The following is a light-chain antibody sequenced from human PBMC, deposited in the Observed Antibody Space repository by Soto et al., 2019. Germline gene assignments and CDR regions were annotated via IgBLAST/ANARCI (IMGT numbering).Light chain of an antibody. CDR1: SSDIGAYNY. J-gene: IGLJ1*01. Sequence: QSALTQPASVSGSPGQSITISCTGTSSDIGAYNYVSWFQHHPGKAPKLIIHDVSNRPSGVSSRFSGSKSGNTASLTISGLHAEDEADYHCSSYTTTRQYVFGTGTKLTVL. CDR3: SSYTTTRQYV. CDR2: DVS. V-gene: IGLV2-14*01.